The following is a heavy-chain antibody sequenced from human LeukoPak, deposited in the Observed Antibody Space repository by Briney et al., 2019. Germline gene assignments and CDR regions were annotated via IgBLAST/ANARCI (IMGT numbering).Heavy chain of an antibody. CDR1: GFTFISFE. CDR2: ISSTGTTK. CDR3: ARVSSKTMVRALITKKNYYYYYMDV. J-gene: IGHJ6*03. D-gene: IGHD3-10*01. V-gene: IGHV3-48*03. Sequence: GGSLRLSCAASGFTFISFEMNWIRQAPGKGLEWVSYISSTGTTKYYADSVKGRFTIFRDNAKNSLYLQMNSLRAEDTAMYYCARVSSKTMVRALITKKNYYYYYMDVWGKGTTVTISS.